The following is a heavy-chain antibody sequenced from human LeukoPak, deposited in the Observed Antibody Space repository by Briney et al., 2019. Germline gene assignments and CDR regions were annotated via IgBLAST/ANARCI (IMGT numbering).Heavy chain of an antibody. J-gene: IGHJ6*02. Sequence: GGSLRLSCAASGFTVSSNYMSWVRQAPGKGLEWVSVIYSGGSTYYADSVKGRFTISRDNSKNTLYLQMNSLRAEDTAVYYCARDRVYGDCEWYGMDVWGQGTTVTVSS. V-gene: IGHV3-66*02. CDR2: IYSGGST. CDR1: GFTVSSNY. D-gene: IGHD4-17*01. CDR3: ARDRVYGDCEWYGMDV.